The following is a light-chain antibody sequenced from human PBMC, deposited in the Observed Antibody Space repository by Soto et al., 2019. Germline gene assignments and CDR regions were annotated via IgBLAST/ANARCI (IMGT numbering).Light chain of an antibody. J-gene: IGLJ1*01. Sequence: QSALTQPRSVSGSPGQSVTISCTGTSSDVGNYNYVSWYQQHPGKVPKLMIADVSKRPSGVPDRFSGSKSGNTASLTISGLQAEDAADYYCCSYEGSPNYVFGTGTKLTVL. CDR1: SSDVGNYNY. CDR2: DVS. CDR3: CSYEGSPNYV. V-gene: IGLV2-11*01.